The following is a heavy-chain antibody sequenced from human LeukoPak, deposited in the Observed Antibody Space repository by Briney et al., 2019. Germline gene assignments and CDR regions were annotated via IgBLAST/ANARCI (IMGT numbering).Heavy chain of an antibody. D-gene: IGHD3-10*01. Sequence: PSETLSLTCAVYGGSFSGYYWSWIRQPPGKGLECIGEINHSGSTNYNPSLKSRVTISVDTSKNQFSLKLSSVTAADTAVYYCARSVGRELLWFGELLDWGQGTLVTVSS. CDR1: GGSFSGYY. CDR3: ARSVGRELLWFGELLD. V-gene: IGHV4-34*01. J-gene: IGHJ4*02. CDR2: INHSGST.